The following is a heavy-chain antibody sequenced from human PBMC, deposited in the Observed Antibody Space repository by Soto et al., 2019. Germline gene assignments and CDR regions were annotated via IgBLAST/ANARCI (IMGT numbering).Heavy chain of an antibody. J-gene: IGHJ4*02. Sequence: QVQLVQSGAEVKKPESSVKVSCKAPGGTFSTYAIIWVGQPPGQGLEWMGGIIPMFGTANYAQRFQDRVTITADESTNTVYMELSSLRSEDTAVYFCASGIQLWLRRINNGYSGWGQGTLVTVSS. CDR3: ASGIQLWLRRINNGYSG. CDR2: IIPMFGTA. V-gene: IGHV1-69*12. D-gene: IGHD5-18*01. CDR1: GGTFSTYA.